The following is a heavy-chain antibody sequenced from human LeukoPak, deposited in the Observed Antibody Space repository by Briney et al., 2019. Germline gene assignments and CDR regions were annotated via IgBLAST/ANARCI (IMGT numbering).Heavy chain of an antibody. V-gene: IGHV3-23*01. Sequence: GGSLRLSCAASGFTFDDYGMSWVRQAPGKGLEWVSAISGSGGSTYYADSVKGRFTISRDNSKNTLYLQMNSLRAEDTAVYYCAKDGLYNWNNVFDYWGQGTLVTVSS. J-gene: IGHJ4*02. D-gene: IGHD1/OR15-1a*01. CDR1: GFTFDDYG. CDR3: AKDGLYNWNNVFDY. CDR2: ISGSGGST.